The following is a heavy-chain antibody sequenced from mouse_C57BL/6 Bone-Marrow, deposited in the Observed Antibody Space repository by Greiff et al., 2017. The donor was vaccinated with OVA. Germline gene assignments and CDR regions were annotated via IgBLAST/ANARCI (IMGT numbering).Heavy chain of an antibody. CDR2: ISNGGGST. V-gene: IGHV5-12*01. Sequence: EVQGVESGGGLVQPGGSLKLSCAASGFTFSDYYMYWVRQTPEKRLEWVAYISNGGGSTYYPDTVKGRFTISRDNAKNTLYLQMSRLKSEDTAMYYCASGYYSKGADWGQGTLVTVSA. J-gene: IGHJ3*01. CDR1: GFTFSDYY. D-gene: IGHD2-5*01. CDR3: ASGYYSKGAD.